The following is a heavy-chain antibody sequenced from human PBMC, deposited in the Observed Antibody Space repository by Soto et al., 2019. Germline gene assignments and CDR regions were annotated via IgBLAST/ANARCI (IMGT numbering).Heavy chain of an antibody. CDR1: GGSFSGYY. CDR3: ARGVTMVRGSLDV. J-gene: IGHJ6*02. V-gene: IGHV4-34*01. Sequence: QVQLQQWGAGLLKPSETLSLTCAVYGGSFSGYYWSWIRQPPGKGLEWIGEINHSGSTNYNPSLKSRVTISLDTSKNQFSLKLSSVTAADTAVYYCARGVTMVRGSLDVWGQGTTVTVSS. CDR2: INHSGST. D-gene: IGHD3-10*01.